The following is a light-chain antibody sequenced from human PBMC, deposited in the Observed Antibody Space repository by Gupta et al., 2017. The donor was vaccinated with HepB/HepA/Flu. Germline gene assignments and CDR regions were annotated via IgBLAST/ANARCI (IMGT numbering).Light chain of an antibody. CDR3: TQGLRTPHT. CDR2: AAS. CDR1: QSISSY. V-gene: IGKV1-39*01. Sequence: QMPQTQSSRSASVGDRVPITCRASQSISSYLNWYQQKPGKAPKLLIYAASSLQSGVPARFSGSGSGTDFTLKISSVKTDDVETYYWTQGLRTPHTFGHGTNLEIK. J-gene: IGKJ2*01.